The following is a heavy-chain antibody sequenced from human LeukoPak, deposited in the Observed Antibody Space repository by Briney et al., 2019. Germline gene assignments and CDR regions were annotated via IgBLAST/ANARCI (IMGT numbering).Heavy chain of an antibody. Sequence: GGSLRLSCAASRFTLSNYWMSWVRQAPGKGLEWVANIKQYGSETYYVDSVKGRFTISRDNAKNSLSLQMNSLRAEDTAVYYCARQRGSGCLDYWGQGTLVTVSS. J-gene: IGHJ4*02. D-gene: IGHD6-19*01. CDR1: RFTLSNYW. V-gene: IGHV3-7*01. CDR3: ARQRGSGCLDY. CDR2: IKQYGSET.